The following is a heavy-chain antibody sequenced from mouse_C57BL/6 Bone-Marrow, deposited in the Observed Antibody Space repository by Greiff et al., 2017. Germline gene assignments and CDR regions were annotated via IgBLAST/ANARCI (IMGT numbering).Heavy chain of an antibody. CDR3: ARPTLYHGFAY. V-gene: IGHV1-85*01. D-gene: IGHD2-12*01. CDR2: IYPGDGST. Sequence: QVQLQQSGPELVKPGASVKLSCKASGYTFTSYDINWVKQRPGQGLEWIGWIYPGDGSTKYNEKFKGKATLTVDTSSSSAYMELHSLTSEDAAVYFCARPTLYHGFAYWGQGALVTVSA. CDR1: GYTFTSYD. J-gene: IGHJ3*01.